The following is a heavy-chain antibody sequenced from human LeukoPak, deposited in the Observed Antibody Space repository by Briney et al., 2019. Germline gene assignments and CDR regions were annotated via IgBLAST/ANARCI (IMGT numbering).Heavy chain of an antibody. J-gene: IGHJ4*02. CDR1: GFTFSSYS. CDR2: ISSSSGYI. Sequence: GGSLRLSCAASGFTFSSYSMNWVRQAPGKGLEWVSSISSSSGYIYYAGSVKGRFTISRDNAKNSLYLQMNSLRAEDTAVYYCARVRSDSSGYYLLDYWGQGTLVTVSS. CDR3: ARVRSDSSGYYLLDY. D-gene: IGHD3-22*01. V-gene: IGHV3-21*01.